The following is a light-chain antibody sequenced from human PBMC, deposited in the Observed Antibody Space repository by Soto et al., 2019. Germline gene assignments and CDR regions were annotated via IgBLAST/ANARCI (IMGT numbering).Light chain of an antibody. Sequence: DIVLTQSPGTLSLSPWERATLSFMASQTVRSSSLAWYQQKPGQAPRLLIFGASTRAAGFPDRFSGSGSGTDFTLTISRLEPEDFAVYYCQQYGGSPITFGQGTRLEIK. CDR1: QTVRSSS. CDR2: GAS. CDR3: QQYGGSPIT. V-gene: IGKV3-20*01. J-gene: IGKJ5*01.